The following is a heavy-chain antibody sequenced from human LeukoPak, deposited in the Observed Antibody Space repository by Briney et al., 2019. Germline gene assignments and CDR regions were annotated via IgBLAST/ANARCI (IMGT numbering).Heavy chain of an antibody. V-gene: IGHV1-69*13. CDR2: IIPIFGTA. J-gene: IGHJ3*02. CDR3: ARGDSGSYFDAFDI. D-gene: IGHD1-26*01. CDR1: GGTFSSYA. Sequence: SVKVSCKASGGTFSSYAISWVRQAPGQGLEWMGGIIPIFGTANYAQKFQGRVTITADESTSTAYMELSSLRCEDTAVYYYARGDSGSYFDAFDIWGQGTMVTVSS.